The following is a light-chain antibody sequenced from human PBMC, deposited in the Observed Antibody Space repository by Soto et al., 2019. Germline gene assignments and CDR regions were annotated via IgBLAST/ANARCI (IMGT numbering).Light chain of an antibody. CDR2: DVS. CDR1: SSDVGAYNY. J-gene: IGLJ2*01. V-gene: IGLV2-14*01. Sequence: QSALTQPASVSGSPGRSITISCPGTSSDVGAYNYVSWYQQHPGKAPKLMIYDVSNRPSGVSNRFSGSKSGNTASLTISGLQAEDEADYYCSSYTSSSTLGVFGGGTKLTVL. CDR3: SSYTSSSTLGV.